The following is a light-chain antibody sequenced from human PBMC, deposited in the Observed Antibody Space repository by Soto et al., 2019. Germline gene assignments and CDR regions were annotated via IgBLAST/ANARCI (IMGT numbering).Light chain of an antibody. CDR3: CSYAGGSTLFVV. Sequence: QSVLTQPASVSGSPGQSITISCTGTSSDVGSYNLVSWYQQHPGKAPKLMIYEGSKRPSGVSNRFSGSKSGNTASLTISGLQAEDEADYYCCSYAGGSTLFVVFGGGTKLTVL. J-gene: IGLJ2*01. V-gene: IGLV2-23*01. CDR2: EGS. CDR1: SSDVGSYNL.